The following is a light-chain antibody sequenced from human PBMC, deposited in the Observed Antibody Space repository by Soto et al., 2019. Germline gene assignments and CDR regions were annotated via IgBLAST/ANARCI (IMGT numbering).Light chain of an antibody. V-gene: IGKV1-5*03. CDR3: QQYNSYTLT. Sequence: DIQMTQSPSTLSASVGDRVTITCRASQSISSWLAWYQQKPGKAPNLLIYKASSLESGVPSRFSGSGSGTEFTLTISSLQPDDFATYYCQQYNSYTLTFGGGTKVAIK. CDR1: QSISSW. CDR2: KAS. J-gene: IGKJ4*01.